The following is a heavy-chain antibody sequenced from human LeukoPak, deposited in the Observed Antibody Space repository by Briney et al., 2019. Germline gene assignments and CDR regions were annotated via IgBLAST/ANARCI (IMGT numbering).Heavy chain of an antibody. Sequence: PSETLSLTCTVSGGSISSYYWSWIRQPPGKGLEWIGYFYYSRSTNYNPSLKSRVTISIDTSNNQFSLKLNSVTAADTAVYYCAKGAGWYHYWGQGTLVTVSS. D-gene: IGHD6-19*01. CDR1: GGSISSYY. CDR3: AKGAGWYHY. CDR2: FYYSRST. J-gene: IGHJ4*02. V-gene: IGHV4-59*01.